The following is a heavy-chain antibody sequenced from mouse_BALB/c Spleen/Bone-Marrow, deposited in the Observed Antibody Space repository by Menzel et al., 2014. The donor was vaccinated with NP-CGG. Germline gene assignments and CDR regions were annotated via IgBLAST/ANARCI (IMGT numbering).Heavy chain of an antibody. CDR2: IDPASDYT. V-gene: IGHV14-3*02. Sequence: EVQLPQSGAELVKPAASVKLSCTASGFNIKDTYMHWVKQRPEQGLEWIGRIDPASDYTQFDSKFQGKATITADTSSNEPFLQPSKLSAEETAVYYCASLTGTFDYWGQGTPLPVSS. CDR1: GFNIKDTY. CDR3: ASLTGTFDY. J-gene: IGHJ2*01. D-gene: IGHD4-1*01.